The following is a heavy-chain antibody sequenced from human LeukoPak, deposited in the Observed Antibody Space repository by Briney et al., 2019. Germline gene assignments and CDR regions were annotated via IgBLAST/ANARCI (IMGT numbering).Heavy chain of an antibody. Sequence: ASVKVSCKASGYTFTSYDINWVRQATGQGLEWMGWMNPNSGNTGYAQKFQGRVTMTRNTSISTAYMELSSLRSEDTAVYYCAGATSIAARRGYYYYYMDVWGKGTTVTVSS. V-gene: IGHV1-8*01. CDR1: GYTFTSYD. CDR3: AGATSIAARRGYYYYYMDV. D-gene: IGHD6-6*01. CDR2: MNPNSGNT. J-gene: IGHJ6*03.